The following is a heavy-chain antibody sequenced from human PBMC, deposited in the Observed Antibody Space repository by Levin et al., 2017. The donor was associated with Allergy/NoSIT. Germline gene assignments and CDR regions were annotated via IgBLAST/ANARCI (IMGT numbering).Heavy chain of an antibody. J-gene: IGHJ3*02. CDR1: GFTFSNYA. CDR3: ARAKLGPDVFDI. CDR2: ISYDGGNK. V-gene: IGHV3-30-3*01. Sequence: GESLKISCAASGFTFSNYAMHWVRQAPGKGLEWVALISYDGGNKYYADSVKGRFTISRDKSKNTLYLQMNSLRAEDTAVYYCARAKLGPDVFDIWGQGTMVTVSS. D-gene: IGHD7-27*01.